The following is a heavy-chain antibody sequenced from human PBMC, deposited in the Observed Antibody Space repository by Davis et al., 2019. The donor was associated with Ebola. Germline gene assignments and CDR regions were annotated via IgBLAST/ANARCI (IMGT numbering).Heavy chain of an antibody. CDR3: TPSKSGTYAY. J-gene: IGHJ4*02. Sequence: GGSLRLSCAASGFSFSVSAMHWVRQASGKGLEWVGRIRSKTNSYATGYAASVKGRFTISRDDSKNTVYLQMNSLKTEDPAMYFFTPSKSGTYAYWGRGSLVIVSS. V-gene: IGHV3-73*01. CDR1: GFSFSVSA. D-gene: IGHD1-26*01. CDR2: IRSKTNSYAT.